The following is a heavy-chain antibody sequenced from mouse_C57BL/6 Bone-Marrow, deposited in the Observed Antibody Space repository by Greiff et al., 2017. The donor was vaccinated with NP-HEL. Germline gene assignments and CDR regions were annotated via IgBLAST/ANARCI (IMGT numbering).Heavy chain of an antibody. J-gene: IGHJ3*01. CDR2: ISYDGSN. D-gene: IGHD6-2*01. CDR1: GYSITSGYY. Sequence: ESGPGLVKPSQSLSLTCSVTGYSITSGYYWNWIRQFPGNKLEWMGYISYDGSNNYNPSLKNRISITRDTSKNQFFLKLNSVTTEDTATYYCAREAASGGFAYWGQGTLVTVSA. CDR3: AREAASGGFAY. V-gene: IGHV3-6*01.